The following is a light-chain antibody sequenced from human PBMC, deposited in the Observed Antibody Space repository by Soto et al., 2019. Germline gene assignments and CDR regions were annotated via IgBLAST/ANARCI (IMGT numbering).Light chain of an antibody. CDR2: EVS. CDR1: SSDVGGYNY. CDR3: SSYTTTKSWV. Sequence: QSVLAQPASVSGSPGQSITISCTGTSSDVGGYNYVSWYQQHPGKAPKLMIYEVSNRPSGVSVRFSGSKSGNTASLTISGLQAEDEADYYCSSYTTTKSWVFGGGTKVTAL. V-gene: IGLV2-14*01. J-gene: IGLJ3*02.